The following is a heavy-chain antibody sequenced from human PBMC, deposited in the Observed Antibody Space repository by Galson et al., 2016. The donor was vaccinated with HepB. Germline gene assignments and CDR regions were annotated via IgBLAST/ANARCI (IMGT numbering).Heavy chain of an antibody. Sequence: ETLSLTCTVSGYSIGSGYYWGWIRQPPGKGLEWIAIIYHTGNTYYNPSLESRVTISVDTSKNQFSLKPNSVTAADTAMYYCARVDGDYEYFDYWGQGTLITVSS. CDR3: ARVDGDYEYFDY. V-gene: IGHV4-38-2*02. D-gene: IGHD4-17*01. J-gene: IGHJ4*02. CDR2: IYHTGNT. CDR1: GYSIGSGYY.